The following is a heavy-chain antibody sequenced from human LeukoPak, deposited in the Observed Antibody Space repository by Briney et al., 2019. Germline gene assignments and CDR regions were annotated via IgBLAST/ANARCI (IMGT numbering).Heavy chain of an antibody. Sequence: PGRSLRLSCAASGFTFSSYAMHWVRQAPGKGLEWVAVISYDGSNKYYADSVKGRFTISRDNSKNTLYLQMNSLRAEDTAVYYCARDSFAYSYGLDYWGQGTLVTVSS. CDR2: ISYDGSNK. D-gene: IGHD5-18*01. J-gene: IGHJ4*02. CDR1: GFTFSSYA. CDR3: ARDSFAYSYGLDY. V-gene: IGHV3-30-3*01.